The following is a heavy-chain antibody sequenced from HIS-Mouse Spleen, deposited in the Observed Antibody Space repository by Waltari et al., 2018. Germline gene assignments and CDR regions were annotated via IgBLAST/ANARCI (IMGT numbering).Heavy chain of an antibody. CDR1: GGSISSSRYY. Sequence: QLQLQESGPGLVKPSETLSLTCTVSGGSISSSRYYWGWTRQPPGKGLEWIGSIYYSGSTYYNPSLKSRVTISVDTSKNQFSLKLSSVTAADTAVYYCASRYSSSSQFGYWGQGTLVTVSS. D-gene: IGHD6-6*01. CDR2: IYYSGST. CDR3: ASRYSSSSQFGY. J-gene: IGHJ4*02. V-gene: IGHV4-39*07.